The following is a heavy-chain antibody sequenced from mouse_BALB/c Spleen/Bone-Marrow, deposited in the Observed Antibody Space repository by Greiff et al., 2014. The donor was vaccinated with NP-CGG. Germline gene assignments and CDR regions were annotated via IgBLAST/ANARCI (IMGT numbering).Heavy chain of an antibody. D-gene: IGHD2-4*01. CDR2: ISSGGSTI. J-gene: IGHJ3*01. Sequence: EVQGVESGGGLVQPGGSRKLSCAASGFTFSSFGMHWVRQAPEKGLEWVAYISSGGSTIYYADTVKGRFTISRDNPKNTLFLQMTSLRSEDTAMYYCARGITTGFAYWGQGTLVTVSA. CDR3: ARGITTGFAY. V-gene: IGHV5-17*02. CDR1: GFTFSSFG.